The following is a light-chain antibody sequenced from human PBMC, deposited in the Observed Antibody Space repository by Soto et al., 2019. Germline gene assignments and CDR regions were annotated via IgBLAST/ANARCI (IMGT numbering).Light chain of an antibody. Sequence: QSVLTQPPSVSGAPGQRVTISCIGSTSNIGAGYDVHWYQQLPGTAPKLLIYGNNNRPSGVPDLFSGSQSGTSASLAITGLQAEDEADYYCQSYDISLSGSRVFGGGTKLTVL. CDR1: TSNIGAGYD. CDR2: GNN. V-gene: IGLV1-40*01. CDR3: QSYDISLSGSRV. J-gene: IGLJ2*01.